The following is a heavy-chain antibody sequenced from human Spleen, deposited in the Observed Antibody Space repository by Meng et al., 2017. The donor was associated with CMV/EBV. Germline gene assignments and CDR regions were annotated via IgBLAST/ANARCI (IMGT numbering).Heavy chain of an antibody. V-gene: IGHV4-61*08. CDR1: GASVRSEAYY. J-gene: IGHJ4*02. Sequence: VSGASVRSEAYYWSWIRQPPGKGLEWIAYMYHSGKTNYHPSLNSRITMSVDPSKNQFSLKVRSLTAADTAVYFCARGSGGYRLKFDHWGQGALVTVSS. D-gene: IGHD3-3*01. CDR3: ARGSGGYRLKFDH. CDR2: MYHSGKT.